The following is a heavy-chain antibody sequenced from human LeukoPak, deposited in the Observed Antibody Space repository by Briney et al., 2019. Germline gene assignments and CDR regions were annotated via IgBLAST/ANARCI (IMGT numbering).Heavy chain of an antibody. CDR1: GFTFSSYG. D-gene: IGHD3-10*01. CDR2: IRYDGSNK. CDR3: AKGEWFGELFGDY. V-gene: IGHV3-30*02. Sequence: GGSLRLSCAASGFTFSSYGMHWVRQAPGKGLEWVAFIRYDGSNKYYADSVKGRFTISRDNSKNTLYLQMNSLRAEDTAVYCCAKGEWFGELFGDYWGQGTLVTVSS. J-gene: IGHJ4*02.